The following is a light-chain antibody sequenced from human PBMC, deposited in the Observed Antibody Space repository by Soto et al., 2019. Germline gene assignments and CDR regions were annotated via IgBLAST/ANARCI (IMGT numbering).Light chain of an antibody. CDR3: GSYTTSSNYV. CDR1: NIGSKS. CDR2: DDS. J-gene: IGLJ1*01. Sequence: SYELTQPPSVSVAPGQTARITCGGNNIGSKSVHWYQQKPGQAPVLVVDDDSDRPSGVSDRFSGSKSGNTASLTISGLRAEDEADYYCGSYTTSSNYVFGTGTKVTVL. V-gene: IGLV3-21*02.